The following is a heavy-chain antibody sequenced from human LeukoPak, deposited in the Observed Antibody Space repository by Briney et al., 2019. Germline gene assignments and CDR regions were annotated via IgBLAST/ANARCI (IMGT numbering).Heavy chain of an antibody. CDR1: GFTVSSNY. J-gene: IGHJ5*02. Sequence: PGGSLRLSCAASGFTVSSNYMSWVRQAPGKGLEWFSVIYSGGSTYYADSVKGRFTISRHNSKNTLYLQMNSLRAEDTAVYYCARARGGSGKNWFDPWGQGTLVTVSS. CDR2: IYSGGST. V-gene: IGHV3-53*04. D-gene: IGHD1-26*01. CDR3: ARARGGSGKNWFDP.